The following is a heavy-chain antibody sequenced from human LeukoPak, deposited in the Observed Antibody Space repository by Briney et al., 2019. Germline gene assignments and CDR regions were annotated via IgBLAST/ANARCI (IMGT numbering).Heavy chain of an antibody. V-gene: IGHV3-7*01. J-gene: IGHJ4*02. CDR1: GFTFSSYW. CDR2: IKQDGSEK. D-gene: IGHD6-13*01. Sequence: GGSLRLSCAASGFTFSSYWMTWVRQAPGKGLEWVAKIKQDGSEKYYVDSVKGRFTISRDNAKNSLYLQMYSLRAEDTAVYYCALSRTLDYWGQGTLVTVSA. CDR3: ALSRTLDY.